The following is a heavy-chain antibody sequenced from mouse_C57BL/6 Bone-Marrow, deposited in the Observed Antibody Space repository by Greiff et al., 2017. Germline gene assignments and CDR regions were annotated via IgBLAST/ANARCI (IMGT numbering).Heavy chain of an antibody. Sequence: EVQLQQSGAELVRPGASVKLSCTASGFNIKDDYMHWVKQRPEQGLEWIGWIDPENGDTEYASKFQGKATITADTASNTAYLQLSSLTSEDTAVYDCTTSIYYGNPYYFDYWGQGTTLTVSS. V-gene: IGHV14-4*01. D-gene: IGHD2-1*01. J-gene: IGHJ2*01. CDR2: IDPENGDT. CDR1: GFNIKDDY. CDR3: TTSIYYGNPYYFDY.